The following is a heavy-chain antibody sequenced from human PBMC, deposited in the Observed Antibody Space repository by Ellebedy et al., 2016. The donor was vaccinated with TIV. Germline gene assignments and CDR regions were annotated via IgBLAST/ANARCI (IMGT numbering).Heavy chain of an antibody. Sequence: GESLKISCAASGFTFSSYSMKWVRQAPGKGLEWVALVSYDGSSNYYADSVKGRFTISRDNSKNTLSLQMNSLRGEDSAVYYCARDAVQRYFYGVGVWGQGTTVTVSS. J-gene: IGHJ6*02. V-gene: IGHV3-30*03. CDR1: GFTFSSYS. CDR3: ARDAVQRYFYGVGV. CDR2: VSYDGSSN. D-gene: IGHD1-1*01.